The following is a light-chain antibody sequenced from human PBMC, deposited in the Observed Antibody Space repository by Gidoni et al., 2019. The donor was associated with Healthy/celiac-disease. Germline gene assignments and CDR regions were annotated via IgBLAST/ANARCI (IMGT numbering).Light chain of an antibody. V-gene: IGKV4-1*01. J-gene: IGKJ1*01. CDR1: QSVLYSSNNKNY. CDR3: QQYYSTPPK. CDR2: WAS. Sequence: DIVMTQSPDSLAVSLGERATINCKSSQSVLYSSNNKNYLAWYQQKPGPPPKLLIYWASTRESGVPDRFSGSGSGKDFTLTISSLQAEDVAVYYCQQYYSTPPKFGQGTKVEIK.